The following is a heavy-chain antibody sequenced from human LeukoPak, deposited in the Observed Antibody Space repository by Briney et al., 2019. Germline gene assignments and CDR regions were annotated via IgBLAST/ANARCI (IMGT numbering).Heavy chain of an antibody. Sequence: SETLSLTCTDSGGSLTLYYWSWIRQPAGKGLEWIGRIYTSGSTNYNPSLKSRVTMSVDTSKNQFSLKLRSVTAADTAIYYCARLYGSVYYYYMDVWGKGTTVTVSS. CDR3: ARLYGSVYYYYMDV. V-gene: IGHV4-4*07. CDR2: IYTSGST. D-gene: IGHD3-10*01. J-gene: IGHJ6*03. CDR1: GGSLTLYY.